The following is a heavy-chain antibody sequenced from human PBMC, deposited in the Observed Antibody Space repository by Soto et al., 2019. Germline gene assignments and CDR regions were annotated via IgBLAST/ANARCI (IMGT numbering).Heavy chain of an antibody. V-gene: IGHV4-39*02. CDR1: GGSISSSSYY. CDR3: AREIQDIVVVVAATSSFGIDAFDI. CDR2: IYYSGST. Sequence: SETLSLTCTVSGGSISSSSYYWGWIRQPPGKGLEWIGSIYYSGSTFYNPSLKSRVTISVDTSKNQFSLKLSSVTAADTAVYYCAREIQDIVVVVAATSSFGIDAFDIWGQGTMVTVSS. D-gene: IGHD2-15*01. J-gene: IGHJ3*02.